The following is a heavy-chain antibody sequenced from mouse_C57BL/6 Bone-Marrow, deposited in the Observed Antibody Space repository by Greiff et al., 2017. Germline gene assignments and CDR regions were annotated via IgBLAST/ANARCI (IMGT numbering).Heavy chain of an antibody. CDR3: ARSDSSGFYFDY. D-gene: IGHD3-2*02. CDR2: IRNKANGYTT. CDR1: GFTFTDYY. V-gene: IGHV7-3*01. Sequence: EVMLVESGGGLVQPGGSLSLSCAASGFTFTDYYMSWVRQPPGKALEWLGFIRNKANGYTTEYSASVKGRFTISRDKSQSILYLQMNALRAEDSATYYCARSDSSGFYFDYWGQGTTLPVSS. J-gene: IGHJ2*01.